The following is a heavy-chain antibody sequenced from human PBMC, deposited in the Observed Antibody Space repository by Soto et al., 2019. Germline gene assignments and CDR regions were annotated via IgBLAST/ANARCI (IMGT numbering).Heavy chain of an antibody. Sequence: QGQLVQSGGEVKKPGASVKVSCKASGYTFTRYGISWVRQAPGQGLEWMGWISGYNGDTKYAQKFQGRVTMTVDTSTTTAYMELRSLTSDDRAVYYCAKTGHPPYYSYGMDVWGQGTTVTVSS. D-gene: IGHD7-27*01. V-gene: IGHV1-18*01. CDR1: GYTFTRYG. CDR2: ISGYNGDT. CDR3: AKTGHPPYYSYGMDV. J-gene: IGHJ6*02.